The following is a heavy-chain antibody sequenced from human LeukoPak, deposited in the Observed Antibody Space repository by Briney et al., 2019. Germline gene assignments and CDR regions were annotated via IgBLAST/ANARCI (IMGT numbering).Heavy chain of an antibody. Sequence: PGGSLRLSCAASGFTFSSYAMSWVRQPPGKGLEWIGNIYYSETTYYNPSLKSRVAISVDRSKNHFSLRLNSVTAADTAVYYCARSPNSIMTFHFDYWGQGTLVTVSS. CDR2: IYYSETT. CDR1: GFTFSSYA. J-gene: IGHJ4*02. CDR3: ARSPNSIMTFHFDY. D-gene: IGHD3-16*01. V-gene: IGHV4-39*02.